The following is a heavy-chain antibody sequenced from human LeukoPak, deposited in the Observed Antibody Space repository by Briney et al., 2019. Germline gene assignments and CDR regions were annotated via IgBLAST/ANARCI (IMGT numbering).Heavy chain of an antibody. V-gene: IGHV3-23*01. CDR1: GFTFSRYT. J-gene: IGHJ4*02. Sequence: GGSLRLSCAASGFTFSRYTMNWVRQAPGKGLEWVSAISVSIVNTYYADSVKGRFTISRDNSKNTPYLQMNSLRAEDTAVYYCAKTDSGPSDYWGQGTLVTVSS. CDR3: AKTDSGPSDY. D-gene: IGHD6-19*01. CDR2: ISVSIVNT.